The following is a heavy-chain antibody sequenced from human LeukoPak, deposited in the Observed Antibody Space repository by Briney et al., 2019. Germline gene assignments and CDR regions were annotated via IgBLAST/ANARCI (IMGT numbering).Heavy chain of an antibody. V-gene: IGHV4-38-2*02. Sequence: SATLSLTRTVSGYSISSGYYWGWIRQPPGKGLEWIGNIYPTGSTYYNPSLKSRVTISVDTSKNQFSLKVSSVSAADTAVYYCARAYSSSWYWNWFDPWGQGTLVTVSS. CDR3: ARAYSSSWYWNWFDP. CDR2: IYPTGST. D-gene: IGHD6-13*01. J-gene: IGHJ5*02. CDR1: GYSISSGYY.